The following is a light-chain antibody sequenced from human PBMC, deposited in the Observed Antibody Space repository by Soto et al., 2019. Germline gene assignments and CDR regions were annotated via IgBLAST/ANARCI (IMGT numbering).Light chain of an antibody. V-gene: IGKV1D-13*01. Sequence: AIRLTQSPSSLSASVGDRVTITCRARQGISSALAWYQQTPGKPPKLLIYDASSLEIGVPSRFSGSGSVTDFTLTISSLQHEDFATYYCPQFNNYPFTFGPGTKVDIK. J-gene: IGKJ3*01. CDR1: QGISSA. CDR2: DAS. CDR3: PQFNNYPFT.